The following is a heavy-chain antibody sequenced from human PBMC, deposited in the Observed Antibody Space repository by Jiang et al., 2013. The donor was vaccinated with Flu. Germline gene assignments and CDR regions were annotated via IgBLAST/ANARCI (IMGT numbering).Heavy chain of an antibody. D-gene: IGHD6-19*01. CDR2: NHSGST. V-gene: IGHV4-34*01. J-gene: IGHJ3*02. CDR3: ARPNRIAVVKAAFDI. Sequence: NHSGSTNYNPSLKSRVTISVDTSKNQFSLKLSSVTAADTAVYYCARPNRIAVVKAAFDIWGQGTMVTVSS.